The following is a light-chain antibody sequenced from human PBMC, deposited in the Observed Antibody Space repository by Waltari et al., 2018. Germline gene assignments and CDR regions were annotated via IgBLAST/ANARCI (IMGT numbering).Light chain of an antibody. CDR2: VGTGGIVG. Sequence: QPVLTQPPSASASLGASVTLTCTLSSGYSNYKVDWYPQRPGQGPRFVMRVGTGGIVGAKGDGIPDRLSVLGSGLNRYLTIKNIQEEDESDYHCGADHGSGSNFGWVLGGGTKLTVL. CDR1: SGYSNYK. J-gene: IGLJ3*02. CDR3: GADHGSGSNFGWV. V-gene: IGLV9-49*01.